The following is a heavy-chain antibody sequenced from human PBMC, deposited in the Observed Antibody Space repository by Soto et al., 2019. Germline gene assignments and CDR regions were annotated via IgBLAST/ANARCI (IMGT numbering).Heavy chain of an antibody. CDR1: GDTFADYY. CDR3: ARGGHVVVVTAALDY. V-gene: IGHV1-46*01. D-gene: IGHD2-21*02. J-gene: IGHJ4*02. Sequence: ASVKVSCKASGDTFADYYIHWVRQAPGQGLEWMGTVNPSGGHTTYAQHFLGRVTMTRDTSTSTLYMELTSLTSDDTAIYYCARGGHVVVVTAALDYWGQGTLVTVLL. CDR2: VNPSGGHT.